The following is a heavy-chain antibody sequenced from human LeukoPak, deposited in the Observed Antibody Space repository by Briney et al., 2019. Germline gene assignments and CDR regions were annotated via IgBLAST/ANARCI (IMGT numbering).Heavy chain of an antibody. V-gene: IGHV1-18*01. CDR1: GYTFTSYG. Sequence: ASVKVSCKASGYTFTSYGISWVRQAPGQGLERMGWISAYNGNTNYAQKLQGRVTMTTDTSTSTAYMELRSLRSDDTAVYYCARDGAYYYDSSGYWPFDYWRQGTLVTVSS. J-gene: IGHJ4*02. CDR2: ISAYNGNT. D-gene: IGHD3-22*01. CDR3: ARDGAYYYDSSGYWPFDY.